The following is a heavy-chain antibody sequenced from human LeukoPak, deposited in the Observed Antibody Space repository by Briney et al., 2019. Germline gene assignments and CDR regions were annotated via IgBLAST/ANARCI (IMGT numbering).Heavy chain of an antibody. J-gene: IGHJ4*02. D-gene: IGHD6-13*01. Sequence: PSETLSLTCTVSGDSISSYYWSWIRQPPGKGLGWIGYIYHSGSTNYNPSLKSRVTISADTSKDQFPLKLASVTAADTAVYYCATGYSSTWYYFDYWGQGTLVTVSS. CDR2: IYHSGST. V-gene: IGHV4-59*01. CDR3: ATGYSSTWYYFDY. CDR1: GDSISSYY.